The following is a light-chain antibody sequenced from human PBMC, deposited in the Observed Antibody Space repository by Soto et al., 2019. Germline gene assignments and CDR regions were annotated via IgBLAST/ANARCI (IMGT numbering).Light chain of an antibody. CDR1: SSNIGSNT. CDR3: AAWDDSLNGVV. CDR2: SNN. J-gene: IGLJ2*01. Sequence: QSVLTQPPSASGTPGQRVTISCSGSSSNIGSNTVNWYQQLPGTAPKLLIYSNNQRPLGVPDRFSGSKSGTSASLAISGRQSEDEADYYCAAWDDSLNGVVFGGGTKLTV. V-gene: IGLV1-44*01.